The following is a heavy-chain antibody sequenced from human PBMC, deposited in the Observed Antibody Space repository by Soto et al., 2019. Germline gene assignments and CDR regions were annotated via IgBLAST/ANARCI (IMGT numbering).Heavy chain of an antibody. D-gene: IGHD3-10*01. Sequence: EVQLLESGGGLVQPGGSLRLSCVASGFTFSSYAMSWVRQAPGKGLDYVSTISGSGGSTHYADSVKGRFTISRDNSKNTLYLQMNSLRAEDTAVYYYAKDGLATLVRGVITPIDYWGQGTLVTVSS. CDR2: ISGSGGST. CDR1: GFTFSSYA. V-gene: IGHV3-23*01. CDR3: AKDGLATLVRGVITPIDY. J-gene: IGHJ4*02.